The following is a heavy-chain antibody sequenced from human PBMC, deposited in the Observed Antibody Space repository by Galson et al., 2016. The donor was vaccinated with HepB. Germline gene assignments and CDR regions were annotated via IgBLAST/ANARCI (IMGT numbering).Heavy chain of an antibody. CDR2: IDPNDSYA. CDR1: GYSFTSYW. V-gene: IGHV5-10-1*01. Sequence: QSGAEVKKPGESLRISCKGSGYSFTSYWISWVRQMPGKGLEWVGRIDPNDSYASYSPSFQGHVTISADKSINTAYLQWSSLKASDTAMYYCARHYSDILTGYNTLLGLDVWGQGTTLTLSS. CDR3: ARHYSDILTGYNTLLGLDV. J-gene: IGHJ6*02. D-gene: IGHD3-9*01.